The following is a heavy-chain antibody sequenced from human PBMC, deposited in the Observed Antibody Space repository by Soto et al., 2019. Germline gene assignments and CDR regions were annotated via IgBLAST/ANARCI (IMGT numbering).Heavy chain of an antibody. V-gene: IGHV3-9*01. CDR1: VFTFDDYA. D-gene: IGHD6-13*01. CDR2: INWNSGSI. J-gene: IGHJ1*01. CDR3: VKDESINWYSGHFRH. Sequence: HPGGSLRHSCAASVFTFDDYAMHWVRQVPGKGLEWVSGINWNSGSIGYGDSVKGRFAISRDNAKNSLHLQMNSLSAEDTAFYYCVKDESINWYSGHFRHWGQGTLVSVSS.